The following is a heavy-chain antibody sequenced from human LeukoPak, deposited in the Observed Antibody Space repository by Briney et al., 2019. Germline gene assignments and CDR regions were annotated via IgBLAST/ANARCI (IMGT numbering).Heavy chain of an antibody. CDR1: GFTFDDYG. CDR3: ASGGHSGWIRNFDY. J-gene: IGHJ4*02. V-gene: IGHV3-20*04. Sequence: GGSLRLSCAASGFTFDDYGMSWVRQAPGKGLEWVSGINWSGSSTGYADSVKGRFTISRDNAKNSLYLQMNSLRAEDAALYYCASGGHSGWIRNFDYWGQGTLVTVSS. CDR2: INWSGSST. D-gene: IGHD4-23*01.